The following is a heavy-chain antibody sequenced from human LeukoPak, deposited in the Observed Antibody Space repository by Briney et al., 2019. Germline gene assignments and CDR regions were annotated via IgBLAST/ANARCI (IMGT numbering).Heavy chain of an antibody. D-gene: IGHD4-17*01. J-gene: IGHJ4*02. V-gene: IGHV1-69*13. CDR3: ARARPIAYGDYTAFDY. CDR1: GGTFSSYA. CDR2: VIPIFGTA. Sequence: SVKVSCRASGGTFSSYAISWVRQAPGQGLEWMGGVIPIFGTANYAQKFQGRVTITADESTSTAYMELSSLRSEDTAVYYCARARPIAYGDYTAFDYWGQGTLVTVSS.